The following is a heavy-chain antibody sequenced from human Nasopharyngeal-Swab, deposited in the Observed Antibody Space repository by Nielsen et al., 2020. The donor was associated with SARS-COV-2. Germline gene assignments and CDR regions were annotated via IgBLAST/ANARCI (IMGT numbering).Heavy chain of an antibody. Sequence: LRLSFAVYGGSFSGYYWSWIRHYPGEGLEWIGYIYYSGNTYYNPSLKSRLTISVDTSKNQFSLKLSSVTAADTAVYYCARATAERITMIVNAFDIWGQGTMVTVSS. J-gene: IGHJ3*02. CDR3: ARATAERITMIVNAFDI. CDR1: GGSFSGYY. CDR2: IYYSGNT. V-gene: IGHV4-34*09. D-gene: IGHD3-22*01.